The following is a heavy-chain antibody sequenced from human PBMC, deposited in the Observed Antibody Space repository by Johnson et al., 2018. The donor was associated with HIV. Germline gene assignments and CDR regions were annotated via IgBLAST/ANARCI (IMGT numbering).Heavy chain of an antibody. CDR1: GFTFSSYG. CDR2: IRYDGSNK. J-gene: IGHJ3*02. CDR3: AKTEDAFDI. V-gene: IGHV3-30*02. Sequence: QVQLVESGGGVVQPGGSLRLSCAASGFTFSSYGMHWVRQAPGKGLEWVAFIRYDGSNKYYADSVKGRFIISRDNSKNTVYLQMNSLRAEDTAVYYCAKTEDAFDIWGQGTMVTVSS.